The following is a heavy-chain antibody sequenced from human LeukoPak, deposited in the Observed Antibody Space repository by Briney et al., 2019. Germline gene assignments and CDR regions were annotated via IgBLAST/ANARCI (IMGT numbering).Heavy chain of an antibody. CDR3: AKVRSRYYDFWSGYYVDY. CDR2: ISGSGGST. V-gene: IGHV3-23*01. CDR1: GFTFSSYA. D-gene: IGHD3-3*01. Sequence: GGSLRLSCAASGFTFSSYAMSWVRQAPGKGLEWVSAISGSGGSTYYADSVKGRFTTSRDNSKNTLYLQMNSLRAEDTAVYYCAKVRSRYYDFWSGYYVDYWGQGTLVTVSS. J-gene: IGHJ4*02.